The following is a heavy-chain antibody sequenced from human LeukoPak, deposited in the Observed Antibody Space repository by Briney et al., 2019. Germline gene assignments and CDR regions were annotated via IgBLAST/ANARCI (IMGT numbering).Heavy chain of an antibody. V-gene: IGHV4-39*01. J-gene: IGHJ4*02. CDR1: GGSISSSSYY. Sequence: PSETLSLTCTVSGGSISSSSYYWGWIRQPPGKGLEWIGSIYYSGSTYYNPSLKSRVTISVDTSKNQFSLKLSSVTAADTAVYYYARGRITIFGVVSSFDYWGQGTLVTVST. CDR2: IYYSGST. D-gene: IGHD3-3*01. CDR3: ARGRITIFGVVSSFDY.